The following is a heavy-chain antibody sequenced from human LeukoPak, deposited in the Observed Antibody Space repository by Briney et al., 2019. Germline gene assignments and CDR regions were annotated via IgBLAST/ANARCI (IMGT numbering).Heavy chain of an antibody. J-gene: IGHJ6*03. D-gene: IGHD3-16*01. CDR3: ARDWDYMDV. Sequence: GGSLRLSCAASGFTFSIYAMSWVRQAPGEGPEWVSALSGSGANTYYADSVKGRFTISRDNSKNTLYLQMNSLRDEDTAVYYCARDWDYMDVWGKGTTVTVSS. CDR1: GFTFSIYA. V-gene: IGHV3-23*01. CDR2: LSGSGANT.